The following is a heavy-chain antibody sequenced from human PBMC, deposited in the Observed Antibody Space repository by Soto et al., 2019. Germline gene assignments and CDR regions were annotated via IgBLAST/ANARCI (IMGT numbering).Heavy chain of an antibody. D-gene: IGHD2-15*01. Sequence: QVQLLQSGAAVRKPGASVTVSCKASNDSLSSHFIHWVRQAPGEGLEWMGIINPGPNSASYSKESRGGPPRTGDTPWGKVYMQLRNLGSDDAAFYYWAGPPSRFSSVVAAYGGR. CDR1: NDSLSSHF. CDR3: AGPPSRFSSVVAAY. V-gene: IGHV1-46*01. CDR2: INPGPNSA. J-gene: IGHJ2*01.